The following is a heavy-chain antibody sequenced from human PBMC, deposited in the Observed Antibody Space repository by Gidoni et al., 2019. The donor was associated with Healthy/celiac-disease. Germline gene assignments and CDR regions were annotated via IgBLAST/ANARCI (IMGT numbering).Heavy chain of an antibody. V-gene: IGHV3-11*05. CDR1: AFPFRDYY. Sequence: QVQLVESGGGLVKPGGSLSLPCPASAFPFRDYYMSWIRQAPGKGLEWVSYIRSSSSYTNYADSVKGRFTISRDNAKNSLYLQMNSLRAEDTAVYYCARDLGRIAVAGVDYWGQGTLVTVSS. J-gene: IGHJ4*02. D-gene: IGHD6-19*01. CDR2: IRSSSSYT. CDR3: ARDLGRIAVAGVDY.